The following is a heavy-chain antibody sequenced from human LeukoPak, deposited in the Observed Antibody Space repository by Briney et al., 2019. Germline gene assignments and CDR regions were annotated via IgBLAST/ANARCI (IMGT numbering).Heavy chain of an antibody. CDR3: ARDQEGFDY. J-gene: IGHJ4*02. CDR2: IYPRDGST. Sequence: ASEKVSCKASGYTFTNNYLHWVRQAPGQGLERMGMIYPRDGSTSYAQNFQGRVTVTRDTSTTTVHMELSGLRSEDTAVYYCARDQEGFDYWGQGTLVTVSS. CDR1: GYTFTNNY. V-gene: IGHV1-46*01.